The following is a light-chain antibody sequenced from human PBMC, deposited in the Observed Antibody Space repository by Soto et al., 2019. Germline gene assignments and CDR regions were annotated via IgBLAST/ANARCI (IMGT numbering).Light chain of an antibody. V-gene: IGLV1-44*01. CDR2: STN. CDR3: AAWDDSLHDHV. CDR1: GSNIGSNT. J-gene: IGLJ1*01. Sequence: QSVLTQPPSASGPPGQSVTISCSGGGSNIGSNTVHWYQQLPGTAPKLLIYSTNQRPSGVPDRFSASKSGTSASLAVSGLQSEDEADYYCAAWDDSLHDHVFGTGTKLTVL.